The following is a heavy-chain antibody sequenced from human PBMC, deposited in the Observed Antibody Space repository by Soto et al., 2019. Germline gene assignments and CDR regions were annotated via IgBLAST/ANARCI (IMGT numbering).Heavy chain of an antibody. CDR1: GFNFSDFY. J-gene: IGHJ4*02. CDR2: ISGSTTYT. Sequence: GSLRLSCAASGFNFSDFYMSWIRQAPGKGLEWVSYISGSTTYTNYADSVKGRFTISRDNLKKSLYLEMNSLRAEDTAVYYCARDLAAEWYFDYWGQGTLVTVSS. CDR3: ARDLAAEWYFDY. D-gene: IGHD3-3*01. V-gene: IGHV3-11*06.